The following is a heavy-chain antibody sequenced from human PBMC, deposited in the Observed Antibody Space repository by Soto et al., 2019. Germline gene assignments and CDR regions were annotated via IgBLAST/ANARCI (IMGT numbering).Heavy chain of an antibody. V-gene: IGHV4-31*03. CDR2: IYYSGST. CDR3: ARGTDDYGDYYFDY. J-gene: IGHJ4*02. CDR1: GGSISSGGYY. Sequence: SETLSLTCTVSGGSISSGGYYWSWIRQHPGKGLEWIGYIYYSGSTYYNPSLKSRVTISVDTSKNQFSLKLSSVTAADTAVYYCARGTDDYGDYYFDYGGQGTLVTV. D-gene: IGHD4-17*01.